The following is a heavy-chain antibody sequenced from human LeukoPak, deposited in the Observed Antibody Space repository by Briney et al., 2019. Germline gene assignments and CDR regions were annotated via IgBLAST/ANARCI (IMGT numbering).Heavy chain of an antibody. V-gene: IGHV3-7*03. CDR1: VFSFSRHW. J-gene: IGHJ4*02. CDR2: IKEDGSKK. Sequence: GGFVTLSCAASVFSFSRHWITWVRQAPWKGREWVVIIKEDGSKKNYVDSVKGRFTISRDNTKNSLYLQMNSLRAEDTAVYYCATPLDYYDSSGYHQGGDWGQGTLVTVSS. CDR3: ATPLDYYDSSGYHQGGD. D-gene: IGHD3-22*01.